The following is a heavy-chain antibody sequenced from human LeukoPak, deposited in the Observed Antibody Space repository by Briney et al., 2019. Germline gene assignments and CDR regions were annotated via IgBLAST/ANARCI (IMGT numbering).Heavy chain of an antibody. CDR1: GFTFSSYW. Sequence: GGSLRLSCAASGFTFSSYWMHWVRQAPGKGLVWVSRINSDGSSTSYADSVKGRFTISRDNAKNTLYLQMNSLRAEDTAVYYCARDKXIDXSGYRPHNCFDPWGQGTLVTVSS. CDR3: ARDKXIDXSGYRPHNCFDP. J-gene: IGHJ5*02. D-gene: IGHD3-22*01. V-gene: IGHV3-74*01. CDR2: INSDGSST.